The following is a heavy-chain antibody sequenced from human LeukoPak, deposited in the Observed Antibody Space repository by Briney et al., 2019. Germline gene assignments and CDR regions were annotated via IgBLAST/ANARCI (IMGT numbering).Heavy chain of an antibody. CDR3: ARGGCSGGSCHYYFDY. D-gene: IGHD2-15*01. CDR2: INPSGGST. CDR1: GYTFTSYY. J-gene: IGHJ4*02. V-gene: IGHV1-46*01. Sequence: ASVKVSCKASGYTFTSYYMHWVRQAPGQGLEWMGIINPSGGSTSYAQKFQGRVTMTRDTSTSTVYMELSSLRSEDTAVYYCARGGCSGGSCHYYFDYWGQGTLVTVSS.